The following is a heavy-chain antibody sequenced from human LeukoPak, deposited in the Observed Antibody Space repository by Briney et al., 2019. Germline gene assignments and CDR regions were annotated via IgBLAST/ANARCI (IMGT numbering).Heavy chain of an antibody. J-gene: IGHJ4*02. V-gene: IGHV3-21*01. CDR2: ISSSSSYI. Sequence: PGGSLRLSCAASGFTFSSYSMNWVRQAPGKGLEWVSSISSSSSYIYYADSVKGRFTISRDNAKNSLYLQMNSLRAEDTAVYYCARRYYYDSSGYYLNRRPYFDYWGQGTLVTVSS. D-gene: IGHD3-22*01. CDR1: GFTFSSYS. CDR3: ARRYYYDSSGYYLNRRPYFDY.